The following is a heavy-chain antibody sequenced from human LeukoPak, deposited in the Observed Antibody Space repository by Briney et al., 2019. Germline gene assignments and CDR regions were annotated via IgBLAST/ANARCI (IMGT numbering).Heavy chain of an antibody. D-gene: IGHD3-22*01. J-gene: IGHJ4*02. CDR3: TTRPDYYDSSGYYLNDY. Sequence: GGSLRLSCAASGFTFDDYAIHWVRQGPGKGLEWVSGISWNSGTIGYADSVKGRFTISRDNAKNSLYLQMNSLRAEDTALYYCTTRPDYYDSSGYYLNDYWGQGTLVTVSS. CDR1: GFTFDDYA. CDR2: ISWNSGTI. V-gene: IGHV3-9*01.